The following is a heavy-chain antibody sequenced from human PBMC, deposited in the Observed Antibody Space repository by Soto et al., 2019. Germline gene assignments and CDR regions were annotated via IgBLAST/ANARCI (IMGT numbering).Heavy chain of an antibody. CDR3: ANSAPMAGGDKYYYDF. CDR2: IIPFFGTA. D-gene: IGHD6-19*01. CDR1: GGTFSTFG. V-gene: IGHV1-69*13. J-gene: IGHJ4*02. Sequence: ASVKVSCKASGGTFSTFGISWVRQAPGQGLEWMGGIIPFFGTARYSQKFEDRITITADESTNTVYMDLRSLTSEDTAIYYCANSAPMAGGDKYYYDFWGQGVLVTVSS.